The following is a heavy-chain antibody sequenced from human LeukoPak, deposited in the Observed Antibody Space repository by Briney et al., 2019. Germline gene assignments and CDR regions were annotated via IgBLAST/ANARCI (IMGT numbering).Heavy chain of an antibody. Sequence: SQSLSLTCTVSGGSLSSSSYYWGWIPQTPGKGREWIGSIYYSETTYYNPCLKSPVTISVDTAKNQLCRKLCAVTAAYSSVYYCARHPVEWLRLFDYWGQGTLVTVSS. CDR2: IYYSETT. CDR3: ARHPVEWLRLFDY. CDR1: GGSLSSSSYY. D-gene: IGHD5-12*01. V-gene: IGHV4-39*01. J-gene: IGHJ4*02.